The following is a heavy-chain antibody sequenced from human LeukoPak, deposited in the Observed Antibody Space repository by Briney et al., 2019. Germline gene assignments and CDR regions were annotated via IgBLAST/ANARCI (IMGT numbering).Heavy chain of an antibody. D-gene: IGHD2-2*01. J-gene: IGHJ6*03. CDR1: GGTFSSYA. CDR3: ASVYCASTSCYRHYSYDVDV. Sequence: ASVKVSCKASGGTFSSYAISWVRQAPGQGLEWMGGIIPIFATANYAQKFQGRVAITTDESTSTAYMELSSLRSEDTAVYYCASVYCASTSCYRHYSYDVDVWGKGTTVTVSS. CDR2: IIPIFATA. V-gene: IGHV1-69*05.